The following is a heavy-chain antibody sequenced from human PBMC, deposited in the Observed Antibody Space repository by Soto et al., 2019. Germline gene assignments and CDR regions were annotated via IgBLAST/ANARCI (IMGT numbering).Heavy chain of an antibody. V-gene: IGHV3-23*01. J-gene: IGHJ5*02. CDR2: ISGSGGST. Sequence: PGGSLRLSCAASGFTFSSYAMSWVRQAPGKGLEWVSAISGSGGSTYYADSVKGRFTISRDNSKNTLYLQMNSLRAEDTAVYYCAKDPGYSSIQGGNNWFDPWGQGTLVTVSS. D-gene: IGHD6-13*01. CDR1: GFTFSSYA. CDR3: AKDPGYSSIQGGNNWFDP.